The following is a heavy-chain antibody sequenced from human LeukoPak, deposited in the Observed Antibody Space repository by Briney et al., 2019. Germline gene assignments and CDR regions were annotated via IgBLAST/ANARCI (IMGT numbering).Heavy chain of an antibody. D-gene: IGHD5-24*01. Sequence: PGGSLRLSCEASGFTFSRYWMCWVRQAPGKGLVWLSRINGDATSTNYADSVKGRFTISRGNANNTLYLEMNSLRAEDTAVYYCTRDLRGDGYNWNWGQGTLVTVSS. J-gene: IGHJ4*02. CDR2: INGDATST. CDR1: GFTFSRYW. CDR3: TRDLRGDGYNWN. V-gene: IGHV3-74*01.